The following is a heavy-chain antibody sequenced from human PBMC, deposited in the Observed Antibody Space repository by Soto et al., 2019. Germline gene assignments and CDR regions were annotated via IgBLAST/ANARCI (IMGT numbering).Heavy chain of an antibody. D-gene: IGHD6-6*01. J-gene: IGHJ5*02. CDR2: INHSGST. V-gene: IGHV4-34*01. CDR3: ARTIEYSSSSKEGWFDP. CDR1: GGSFSGYY. Sequence: PSETLSLTCAVYGGSFSGYYWSWIRQPPGKGLEWIGEINHSGSTNYNPSLKSRVTISVDTSKNQFSLKLSSVTAADTTVYYCARTIEYSSSSKEGWFDPWGQGTLVTVSS.